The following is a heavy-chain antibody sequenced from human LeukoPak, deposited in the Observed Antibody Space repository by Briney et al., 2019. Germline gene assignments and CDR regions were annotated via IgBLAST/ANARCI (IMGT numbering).Heavy chain of an antibody. CDR2: IYYSGST. CDR3: ARPGRWTDAFDI. CDR1: GGSISSGDYY. Sequence: PSQTLSLTCTVSGGSISSGDYYWSWIRQPPGKGLEWIGYIYYSGSTYYNPSLKSRVTISVDTSKNQFSLKLSSVTAADTAVYYCARPGRWTDAFDIWGQGTMVTVSS. J-gene: IGHJ3*02. V-gene: IGHV4-30-4*08. D-gene: IGHD5-24*01.